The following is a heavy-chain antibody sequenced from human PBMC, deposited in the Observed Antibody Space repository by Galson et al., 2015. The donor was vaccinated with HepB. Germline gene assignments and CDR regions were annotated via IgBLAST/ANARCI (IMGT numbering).Heavy chain of an antibody. CDR2: IAPAGDT. CDR3: ARGRIVGAITYFDY. CDR1: GFTFSTYD. D-gene: IGHD1-26*01. Sequence: SLRLSCAASGFTFSTYDMHWVRQATGKGLEWVSAIAPAGDTYYAGSVKGRFTISTESAKNSLYLQMNSLRAGDTAVYYCARGRIVGAITYFDYWGQGILVTVSS. J-gene: IGHJ4*02. V-gene: IGHV3-13*01.